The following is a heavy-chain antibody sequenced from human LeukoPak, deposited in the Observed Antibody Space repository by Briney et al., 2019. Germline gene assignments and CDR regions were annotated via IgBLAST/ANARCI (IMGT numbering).Heavy chain of an antibody. J-gene: IGHJ4*02. Sequence: GGSLRLSCAASGFTFSNYAMSWVRQAPGKGLEWVSSISGSGGSTYYADSVKGRFTISRDNSKNTLYLQMNSLRAEDTAVYYCAKRGSGYSYVKYFDYWGQGTLVTVSS. D-gene: IGHD5-18*01. CDR3: AKRGSGYSYVKYFDY. V-gene: IGHV3-23*01. CDR1: GFTFSNYA. CDR2: ISGSGGST.